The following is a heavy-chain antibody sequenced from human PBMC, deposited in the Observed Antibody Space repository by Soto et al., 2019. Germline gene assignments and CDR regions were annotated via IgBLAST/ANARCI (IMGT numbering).Heavy chain of an antibody. J-gene: IGHJ4*02. CDR3: ARLPRIVATTYFDY. D-gene: IGHD5-12*01. V-gene: IGHV4-4*02. CDR1: GGSISSSNW. Sequence: NPSETLSLTCAVSGGSISSSNWWSWVRQPPGKGLEWIGEIYHSGSTNYNPSLKSRVTISVDKSKNQFSLKLSSVTAADTAVYYCARLPRIVATTYFDYWGQGTLVTVSS. CDR2: IYHSGST.